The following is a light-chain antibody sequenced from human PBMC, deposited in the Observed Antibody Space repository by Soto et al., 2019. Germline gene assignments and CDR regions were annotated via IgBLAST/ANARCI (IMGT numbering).Light chain of an antibody. CDR3: SSYAGSNIPVV. J-gene: IGLJ2*01. CDR2: EVS. Sequence: QSALTQPPSASGSPGQSVTISCTGTSSDVGGYNCVSWYQQHPGKAPKLMIYEVSKRPPGVPDRFSGSKSGNTASLTVSGLQAEDEADYYCSSYAGSNIPVVFGGGTQLTVL. V-gene: IGLV2-8*01. CDR1: SSDVGGYNC.